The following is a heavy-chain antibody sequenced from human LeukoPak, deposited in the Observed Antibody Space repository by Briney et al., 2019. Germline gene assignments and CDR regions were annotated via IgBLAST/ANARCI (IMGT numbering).Heavy chain of an antibody. J-gene: IGHJ3*02. CDR2: ISGSGGST. D-gene: IGHD3/OR15-3a*01. V-gene: IGHV3-23*01. CDR1: GFGFSSYS. CDR3: ARLDDAFDI. Sequence: GGSLRLSCAASGFGFSSYSMSWVRQAPGKGLEWVSAISGSGGSTYYADSVKGRFTISRDNSKNTLYLQMNSLRAEDTAVYYCARLDDAFDIWGQGTMVTVSS.